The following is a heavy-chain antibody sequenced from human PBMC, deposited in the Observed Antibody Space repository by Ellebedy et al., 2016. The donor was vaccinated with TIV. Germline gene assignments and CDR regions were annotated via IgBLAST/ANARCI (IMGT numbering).Heavy chain of an antibody. D-gene: IGHD2-15*01. CDR1: GGTLSRHA. CDR2: IIPIFGSS. CDR3: VRPNCSGDNCYPNDAFDI. V-gene: IGHV1-69*13. J-gene: IGHJ3*02. Sequence: SVKVSCXASGGTLSRHAVSWVRQAPGQGLEWMGGIIPIFGSSIYAQKFQGRVTIAADEATNTAYMELSSLRSEDTAVYYCVRPNCSGDNCYPNDAFDIWGQGTMVTVSS.